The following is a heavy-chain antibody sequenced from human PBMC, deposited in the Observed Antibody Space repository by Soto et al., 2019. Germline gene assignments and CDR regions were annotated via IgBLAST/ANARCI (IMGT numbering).Heavy chain of an antibody. CDR3: ARGQGYCSGGICYYYYYGMDV. D-gene: IGHD2-15*01. CDR1: GGSFSSDA. V-gene: IGHV1-69*13. Sequence: SVKVSCKASGGSFSSDAFGWVRQAPGQGLEWMGGIIPTSGTANYAQRLQGRATITADESTSTAYMELSSLTSEDTAVYFCARGQGYCSGGICYYYYYGMDVWGQGTTVTVSS. J-gene: IGHJ6*02. CDR2: IIPTSGTA.